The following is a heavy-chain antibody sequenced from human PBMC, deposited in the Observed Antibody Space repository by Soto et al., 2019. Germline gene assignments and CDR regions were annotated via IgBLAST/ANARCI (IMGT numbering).Heavy chain of an antibody. CDR1: GFTFGSYW. D-gene: IGHD3-9*01. J-gene: IGHJ6*02. CDR3: ARDTGVVPPDDWYLFYGMDV. CDR2: IKQDGSEK. Sequence: PGGSLRLSCAASGFTFGSYWMTWVRQAPGKGLESVANIKQDGSEKYYVDSVKGRFTISRDNAKNSLYLQMNSLRAEDTAVYYCARDTGVVPPDDWYLFYGMDVWGQGTTVTVSS. V-gene: IGHV3-7*03.